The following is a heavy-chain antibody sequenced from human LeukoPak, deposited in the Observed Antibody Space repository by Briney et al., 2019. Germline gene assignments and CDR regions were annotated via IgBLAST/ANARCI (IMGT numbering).Heavy chain of an antibody. V-gene: IGHV4-34*01. CDR3: ARGRPQKGYCSGGSCYPALWFDP. CDR2: INHSGST. Sequence: SETLSLTCRVSGASITSHFWNWIRQPPGKGLEWIGEINHSGSTNYNPSLKSRVTISVDTSKNQFSLKLSSVTAADTAVYYCARGRPQKGYCSGGSCYPALWFDPWGQGTLVTVSS. CDR1: GASITSHF. J-gene: IGHJ5*02. D-gene: IGHD2-15*01.